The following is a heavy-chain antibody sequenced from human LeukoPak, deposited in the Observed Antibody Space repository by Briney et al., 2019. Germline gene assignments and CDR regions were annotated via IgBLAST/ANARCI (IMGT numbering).Heavy chain of an antibody. J-gene: IGHJ4*02. CDR3: ARDLYDYVWGSYRQPDY. D-gene: IGHD3-16*02. CDR1: GFTFSSYG. Sequence: GGSLRLSCAASGFTFSSYGMHWVRQAPGKGLEWVAVIWYDGSNKYYADSVKGRFIISRDNSKNTLYLQMNSLRAEDTAVYYCARDLYDYVWGSYRQPDYWGQGTLVTVSS. V-gene: IGHV3-33*01. CDR2: IWYDGSNK.